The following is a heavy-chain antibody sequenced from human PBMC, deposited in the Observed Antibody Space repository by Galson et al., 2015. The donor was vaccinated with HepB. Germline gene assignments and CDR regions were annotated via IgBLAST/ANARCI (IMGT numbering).Heavy chain of an antibody. CDR3: AKDPTAEDYYDSSVDY. V-gene: IGHV3-30*18. Sequence: SLRLSCAASGFTFSSYGMHWVRQAPGKGLEWVAVISYDGSNKYYADSVKGRFTISRDNSKNTLYLQMNSLRAEDTAVYYCAKDPTAEDYYDSSVDYRGQGTLVTVSS. CDR2: ISYDGSNK. D-gene: IGHD3-22*01. CDR1: GFTFSSYG. J-gene: IGHJ4*02.